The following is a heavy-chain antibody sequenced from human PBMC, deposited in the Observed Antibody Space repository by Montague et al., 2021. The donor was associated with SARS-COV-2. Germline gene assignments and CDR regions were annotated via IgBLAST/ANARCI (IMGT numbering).Heavy chain of an antibody. CDR1: GGSISSGSYY. D-gene: IGHD3-3*01. CDR2: IYTSGST. CDR3: ARADVWSGYLYFDY. J-gene: IGHJ4*02. Sequence: TLSLTCAVSGGSISSGSYYWSWIRQPAGKGLEWIGSIYTSGSTNYNPSHKSRVTISVDTSKNQFSLKLSSVTAADTDVYYCARADVWSGYLYFDYWGQGTLVTVSS. V-gene: IGHV4-61*02.